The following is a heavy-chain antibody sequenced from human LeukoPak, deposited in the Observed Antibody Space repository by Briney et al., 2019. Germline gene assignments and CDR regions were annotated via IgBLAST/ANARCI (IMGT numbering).Heavy chain of an antibody. D-gene: IGHD3-10*01. CDR2: IYYSGSP. J-gene: IGHJ5*02. CDR3: ARHVGFITMVRGVINNNWFDP. Sequence: SGTLSLTCTVSGGSVSSGTYYWGWLRQPPGKELEWFGSIYYSGSPYYNPSLKSRVTISVDTSKKQFSLKLSSVTAPDTAVYYCARHVGFITMVRGVINNNWFDPWGQGTLVTVFS. CDR1: GGSVSSGTYY. V-gene: IGHV4-39*01.